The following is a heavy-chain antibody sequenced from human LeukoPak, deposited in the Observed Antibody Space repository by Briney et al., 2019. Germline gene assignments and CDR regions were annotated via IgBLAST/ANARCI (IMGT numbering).Heavy chain of an antibody. V-gene: IGHV3-53*01. CDR3: ARAFGGSYNIFAFDI. Sequence: GGSLRLSCAASGFSVSSNYMSWVRQAPGKGLEWVSVIYSGGNTYYADSVKGRFTISRDNPKNTLYLQMNSLRAEDTAVYYCARAFGGSYNIFAFDIWGQGTMVTVSS. D-gene: IGHD1-26*01. J-gene: IGHJ3*02. CDR1: GFSVSSNY. CDR2: IYSGGNT.